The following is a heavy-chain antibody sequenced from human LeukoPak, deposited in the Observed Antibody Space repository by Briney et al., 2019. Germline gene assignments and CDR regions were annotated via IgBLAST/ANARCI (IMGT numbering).Heavy chain of an antibody. Sequence: GGSLRLSCAASGFTVSSNYMSWVRQAPGKGLEWVSVIYSGGSTYYADSVKGRFTISRDNAKNSLYLQMNSLRAEDTAVYYCARPWGVLDLSWEFDHWGQGTLVTVSS. CDR3: ARPWGVLDLSWEFDH. D-gene: IGHD3-16*01. CDR1: GFTVSSNY. V-gene: IGHV3-53*01. J-gene: IGHJ4*02. CDR2: IYSGGST.